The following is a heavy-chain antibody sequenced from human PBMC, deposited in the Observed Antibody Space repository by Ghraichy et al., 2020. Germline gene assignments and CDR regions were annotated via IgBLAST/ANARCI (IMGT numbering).Heavy chain of an antibody. D-gene: IGHD3-10*01. CDR2: INHSGST. CDR1: GGSFSGYY. V-gene: IGHV4-34*01. CDR3: ASSPYGLGDY. J-gene: IGHJ4*02. Sequence: SETLSLTCAVYGGSFSGYYWSWIRQPPGKGLEWIGEINHSGSTNYNPSLKSRVTISVDTSKNQFSLKLSSVTAADTAVYYCASSPYGLGDYWGQGTLVTVSS.